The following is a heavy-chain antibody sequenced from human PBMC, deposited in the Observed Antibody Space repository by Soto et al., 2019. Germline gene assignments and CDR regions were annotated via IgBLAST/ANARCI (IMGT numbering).Heavy chain of an antibody. CDR1: GFTFSSYS. J-gene: IGHJ6*03. CDR2: ISSSSTI. CDR3: ARGIAVAGTYYYYMDV. D-gene: IGHD6-19*01. V-gene: IGHV3-48*01. Sequence: GGSLRLSCAASGFTFSSYSMNWVRQAPGKGLEWVSYISSSSTIYYADSVKGRFTISRDNAKNSLYLQMNSLRAEDTAVYYCARGIAVAGTYYYYMDVWGKGTTVTVSS.